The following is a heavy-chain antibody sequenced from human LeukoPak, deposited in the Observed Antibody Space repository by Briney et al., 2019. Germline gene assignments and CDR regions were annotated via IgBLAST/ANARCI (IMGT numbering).Heavy chain of an antibody. Sequence: SVKVSCKASGGTFSSYAISWVRQAPGQGLEWMGRIIPIFGTANYAQKFRGRVTITTDESTSTAYMELSSLRSEDTAVYYCAITRDIVVVVAAPNFQHWGQGTLVTVSS. V-gene: IGHV1-69*05. D-gene: IGHD2-15*01. CDR1: GGTFSSYA. CDR2: IIPIFGTA. J-gene: IGHJ1*01. CDR3: AITRDIVVVVAAPNFQH.